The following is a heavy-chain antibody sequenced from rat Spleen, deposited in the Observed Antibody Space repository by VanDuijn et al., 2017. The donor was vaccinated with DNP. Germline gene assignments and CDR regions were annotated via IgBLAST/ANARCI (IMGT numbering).Heavy chain of an antibody. CDR2: INDDGGTT. CDR1: GFTFSGYW. Sequence: EVQLVETGGGLVQPGRSLKLSCVASGFTFSGYWMYWIRQAPGKGLEWVGCINDDGGTTYYRDSVKGRFTISRDNAKSTLYLQMNSLRSEDTATYYCKVGAQYWGQGVMVTVSS. V-gene: IGHV5-58*01. J-gene: IGHJ2*01. D-gene: IGHD5-1*01. CDR3: KVGAQY.